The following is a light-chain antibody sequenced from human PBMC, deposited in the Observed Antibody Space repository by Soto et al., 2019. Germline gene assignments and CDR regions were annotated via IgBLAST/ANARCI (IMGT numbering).Light chain of an antibody. J-gene: IGKJ4*01. CDR2: GAS. V-gene: IGKV3-20*01. CDR1: QSVSSSY. CDR3: QQYGNSPLS. Sequence: EIVLTQSPGTLSLSPGERATLSCRASQSVSSSYLTWYQQRPGQAPRLLIDGASSRATGIPDRFSGSGSGTDFTLTISRLEPEEFAVYYCQQYGNSPLSFGGGTKVDIK.